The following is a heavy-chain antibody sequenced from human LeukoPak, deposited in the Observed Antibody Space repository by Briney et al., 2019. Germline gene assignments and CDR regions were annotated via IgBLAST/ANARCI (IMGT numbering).Heavy chain of an antibody. CDR2: ISYDGSNK. Sequence: GGSLRLSCAASGFTFSSYAMHWVRQAPGKGLEWVAVISYDGSNKYYADSVKGRFTISGDNSKNTLFLQMNSLRAEDTAVYYCAHGAMYQLDYWGQGTLVTVSS. CDR3: AHGAMYQLDY. D-gene: IGHD2-2*01. V-gene: IGHV3-30*04. J-gene: IGHJ4*02. CDR1: GFTFSSYA.